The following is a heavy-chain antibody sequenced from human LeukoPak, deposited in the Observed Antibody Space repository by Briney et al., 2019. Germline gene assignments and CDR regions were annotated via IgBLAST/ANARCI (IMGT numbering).Heavy chain of an antibody. V-gene: IGHV3-48*03. CDR2: ISSSGSTI. Sequence: GGSLRLSCAASGFTFSSYEMNWVRQAPGKGLEWVPYISSSGSTIYYADSVKGRFTISRDNAKNSLYLQMNSLRAEDTAVYYCARSSIAAAGTGAFDIWGQGTMVTVSS. D-gene: IGHD6-13*01. CDR1: GFTFSSYE. CDR3: ARSSIAAAGTGAFDI. J-gene: IGHJ3*02.